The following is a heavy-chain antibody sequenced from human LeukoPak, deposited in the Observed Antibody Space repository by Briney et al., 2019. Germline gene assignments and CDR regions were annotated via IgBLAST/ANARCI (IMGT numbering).Heavy chain of an antibody. V-gene: IGHV3-48*04. CDR1: GFTFSSYS. CDR2: ISSSSSII. D-gene: IGHD6-13*01. CDR3: ARDKYGSSWYSDY. Sequence: PGGSLRLSCAASGFTFSSYSMNWVRQAPGKGLEWVSYISSSSSIIYYADSVKGRFTISRDNAKNSLYLQMNSLRAEDTAVYYCARDKYGSSWYSDYWGQGTLVTVSS. J-gene: IGHJ4*02.